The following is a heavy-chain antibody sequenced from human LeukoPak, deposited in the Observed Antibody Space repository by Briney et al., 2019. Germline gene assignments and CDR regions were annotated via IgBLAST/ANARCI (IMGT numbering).Heavy chain of an antibody. D-gene: IGHD5-18*01. Sequence: GGSLRLSCAASGFTFSSYAMSWVRQAPGKGLEWVSAISGSGGSTYYADSGKGRFTISRDNSKNTLYLQMNSLRAEDTAVYYCAKDTRYSYGPINWFDHWGQGTLVTVSS. CDR1: GFTFSSYA. CDR3: AKDTRYSYGPINWFDH. J-gene: IGHJ5*02. CDR2: ISGSGGST. V-gene: IGHV3-23*01.